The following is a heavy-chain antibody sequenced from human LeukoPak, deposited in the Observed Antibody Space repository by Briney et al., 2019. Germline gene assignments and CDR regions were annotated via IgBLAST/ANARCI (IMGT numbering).Heavy chain of an antibody. V-gene: IGHV1-8*01. J-gene: IGHJ5*02. CDR3: ARAPEDIVAENWFDP. CDR1: GYTCTSYD. Sequence: ASVKVSCKASGYTCTSYDINWVRQAPGQGLEWMGWMNPNSGNTGYAQKFQGRVTMTRNTSISTAYMELSSLRSEDTAVYYCARAPEDIVAENWFDPWGQGTLVTVSS. CDR2: MNPNSGNT. D-gene: IGHD2-15*01.